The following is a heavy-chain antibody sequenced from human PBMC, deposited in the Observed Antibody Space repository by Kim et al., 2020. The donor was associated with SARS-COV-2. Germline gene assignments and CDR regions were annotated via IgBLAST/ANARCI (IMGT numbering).Heavy chain of an antibody. CDR1: GGSFSGYY. V-gene: IGHV4-34*01. Sequence: SETLSLTCAVYGGSFSGYYWSWIRQPPGTGLEWIGEINHSGSTNYNPSLKSRVTISVDTSKNQFSLKLSSVTAADTAVYYCARGPGGGIRYWFDPWGQGTLVTVSS. CDR3: ARGPGGGIRYWFDP. CDR2: INHSGST. J-gene: IGHJ5*02. D-gene: IGHD2-15*01.